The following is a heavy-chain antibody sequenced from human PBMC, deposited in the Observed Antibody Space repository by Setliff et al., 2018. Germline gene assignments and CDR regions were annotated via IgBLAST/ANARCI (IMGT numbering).Heavy chain of an antibody. CDR1: GGSISPYF. V-gene: IGHV4-59*01. CDR2: IYHNGNT. J-gene: IGHJ6*02. Sequence: SETLSLTCTVSGGSISPYFWSWVRQPPGKGLEWIGYIYHNGNTNFNPSLKTRVTMSVDPSKNQCALNLKSVTAADTAGYYCVRDRTAYSYGLDVWGQGTTVTVSS. D-gene: IGHD5-18*01. CDR3: VRDRTAYSYGLDV.